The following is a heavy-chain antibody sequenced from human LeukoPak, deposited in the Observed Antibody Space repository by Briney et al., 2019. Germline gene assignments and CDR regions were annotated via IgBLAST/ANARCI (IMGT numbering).Heavy chain of an antibody. D-gene: IGHD6-6*01. V-gene: IGHV4-31*03. Sequence: PSETLSLTCTVSGGSLSSGGYYWSWIRQHPGKGLEWIGYIYYSGSTYYNPSLKSRVTISVDTPKNQFSLKLSSVTAADTAVYYCARARIAAHYYGMDVWGQGTTVTVSS. CDR1: GGSLSSGGYY. CDR3: ARARIAAHYYGMDV. J-gene: IGHJ6*02. CDR2: IYYSGST.